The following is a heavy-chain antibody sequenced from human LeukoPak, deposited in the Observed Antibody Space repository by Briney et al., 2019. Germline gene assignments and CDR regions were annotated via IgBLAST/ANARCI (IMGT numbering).Heavy chain of an antibody. V-gene: IGHV4-39*01. D-gene: IGHD6-6*01. CDR2: IYYSGST. CDR1: SGSISSSSYY. Sequence: SETLSLTCTASSGSISSSSYYWGWIRQPPGKGLEWIGSIYYSGSTYYNPSLKGRVTIAVDTSKNQFSLKLRSVPAADTAVYYCARSYSSSPGAFDIWGQGTMVTVSS. CDR3: ARSYSSSPGAFDI. J-gene: IGHJ3*02.